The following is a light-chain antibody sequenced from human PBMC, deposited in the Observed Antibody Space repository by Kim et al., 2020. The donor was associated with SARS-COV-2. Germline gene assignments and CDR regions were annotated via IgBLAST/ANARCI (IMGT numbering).Light chain of an antibody. CDR2: DVS. CDR1: SSDVGYNY. CDR3: SSYTSSSTPVV. V-gene: IGLV2-14*01. J-gene: IGLJ2*01. Sequence: QSALTQPASVSGSPGQSITISCTGTSSDVGYNYVSWYQQHPGKAPKLMIYDVSKRPSGVSNRFSGSKSGNTASLTISGLQAEDEADYYCSSYTSSSTPVVFGGGTQLTVL.